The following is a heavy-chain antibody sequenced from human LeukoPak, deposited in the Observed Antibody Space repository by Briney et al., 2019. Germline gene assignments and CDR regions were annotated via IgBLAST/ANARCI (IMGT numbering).Heavy chain of an antibody. CDR2: ISCSGGST. CDR3: AKGSSRGYYGSGSPNWFDP. D-gene: IGHD3-10*01. V-gene: IGHV3-23*01. CDR1: GFTFSSYG. J-gene: IGHJ5*02. Sequence: PGGSLRLSCAASGFTFSSYGMSWVRQAPGKGLEWVSAISCSGGSTYYAVSVKGRFTISRDNSKNTLYLQMNSLRAEDTAVYYCAKGSSRGYYGSGSPNWFDPWGQGTLVTVSS.